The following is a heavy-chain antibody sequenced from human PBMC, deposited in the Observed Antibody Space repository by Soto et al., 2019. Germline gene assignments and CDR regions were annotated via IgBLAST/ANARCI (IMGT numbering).Heavy chain of an antibody. Sequence: SETLSLTCTVSGGSIRSYYWSWLRQPPGKGLEWIGYIYYSGSTNYNPSLKSRVTISADTSKNQFSLKLSSVTAADTAVYYCARVYAYYFDFWGQGTLVTVSS. CDR1: GGSIRSYY. CDR2: IYYSGST. J-gene: IGHJ4*02. CDR3: ARVYAYYFDF. V-gene: IGHV4-59*01. D-gene: IGHD2-8*01.